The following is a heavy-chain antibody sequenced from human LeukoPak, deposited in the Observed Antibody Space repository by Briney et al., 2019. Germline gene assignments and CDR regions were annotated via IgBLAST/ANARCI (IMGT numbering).Heavy chain of an antibody. CDR3: AKDIGSGWFFDY. D-gene: IGHD6-19*01. CDR1: GFTFSSYA. CDR2: ISGSGGST. J-gene: IGHJ4*02. Sequence: GGSLRLSCAASGFTFSSYAMSWVRQAPGKGLEWVSAISGSGGSTYYADSVKGRFTISRDNSKNTLYLQMNSLRGEDTAVYYCAKDIGSGWFFDYWGQGTLVTVSS. V-gene: IGHV3-23*01.